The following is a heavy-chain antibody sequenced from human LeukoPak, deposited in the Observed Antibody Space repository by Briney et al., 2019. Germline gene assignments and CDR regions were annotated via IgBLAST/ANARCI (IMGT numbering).Heavy chain of an antibody. V-gene: IGHV4-39*07. Sequence: SETLSLTCTVSGGSISSSSYYWGWIRQPPGKGLEWIGSIYYSGSTYYNPSLKSRVTISVDTSKNQFSLKLSSVTAADTAVYYCASHCGGDCYSVYWGQGTLVTVSS. CDR1: GGSISSSSYY. CDR3: ASHCGGDCYSVY. D-gene: IGHD2-21*02. J-gene: IGHJ4*02. CDR2: IYYSGST.